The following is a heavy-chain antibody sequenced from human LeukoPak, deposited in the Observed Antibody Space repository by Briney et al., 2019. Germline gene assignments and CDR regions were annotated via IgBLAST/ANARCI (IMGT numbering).Heavy chain of an antibody. CDR1: GFSLNIYA. CDR2: ISGNGDTI. D-gene: IGHD6-19*01. V-gene: IGHV3-48*04. Sequence: PGGSLRLSCTASGFSLNIYAMNWVRQAPGKGLEWVSYISGNGDTIYYADSVKGRFTISRDNAKNSLYLQMNSLRAEDTAVYYCARDGYSSGWFYWGQGTLVTVSS. J-gene: IGHJ4*02. CDR3: ARDGYSSGWFY.